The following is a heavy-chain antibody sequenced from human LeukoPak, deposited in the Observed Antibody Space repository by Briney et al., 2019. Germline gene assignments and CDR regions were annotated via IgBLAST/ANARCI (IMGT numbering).Heavy chain of an antibody. V-gene: IGHV4-34*01. D-gene: IGHD6-13*01. CDR3: ARGEYSSSWWGFDY. J-gene: IGHJ4*02. CDR1: GGSFSGYY. Sequence: PSETLSLTCAVYGGSFSGYYWSWIRQPPEKGLEWIGEINHSGSTNYNPSLKSRVTISVDTSKNQFSLKLSSVTAADTAVYYCARGEYSSSWWGFDYWGQGTLVTVSS. CDR2: INHSGST.